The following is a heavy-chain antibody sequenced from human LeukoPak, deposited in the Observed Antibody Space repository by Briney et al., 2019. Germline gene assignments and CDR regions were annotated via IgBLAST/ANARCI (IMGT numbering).Heavy chain of an antibody. CDR1: GGSISSSSYY. D-gene: IGHD5-18*01. V-gene: IGHV4-39*07. CDR3: ARDLDGYSYGLPDY. J-gene: IGHJ4*02. Sequence: PSETLSLTCTVSGGSISSSSYYWGWIRQPPGKGLEWIGSIYYSGSTYYNPSLKSRVTISVDTSKNQFSLKLSSVTAADTAVYYCARDLDGYSYGLPDYWGQGTLVTVSS. CDR2: IYYSGST.